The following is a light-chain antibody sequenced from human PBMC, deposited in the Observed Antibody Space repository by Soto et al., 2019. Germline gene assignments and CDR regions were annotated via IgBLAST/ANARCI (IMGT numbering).Light chain of an antibody. Sequence: EIVLTQSPGSLSLSPGERATLSCRASQSVSSNLAWYQQKPGQAPRLLIYGAPSRATGIPDRVSGSGSGTDFTLTISRLEPEDFAVYYCQQYGSSPTTFGQGTKVDIK. CDR1: QSVSSN. CDR3: QQYGSSPTT. V-gene: IGKV3-20*01. J-gene: IGKJ1*01. CDR2: GAP.